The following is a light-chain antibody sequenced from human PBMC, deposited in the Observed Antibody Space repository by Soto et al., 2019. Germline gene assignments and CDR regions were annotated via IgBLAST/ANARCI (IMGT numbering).Light chain of an antibody. CDR3: ISYTSSSTIVV. Sequence: QSVLTQPASVSGSPGQSITISCTGTSSDVGGHNYVSWYQHHPDKAPKLMIYDVSNRPSGVSNRFSGSKSGNTASLTISGLQAEDEADYFCISYTSSSTIVVFGGGTKLTVL. J-gene: IGLJ2*01. CDR1: SSDVGGHNY. V-gene: IGLV2-14*03. CDR2: DVS.